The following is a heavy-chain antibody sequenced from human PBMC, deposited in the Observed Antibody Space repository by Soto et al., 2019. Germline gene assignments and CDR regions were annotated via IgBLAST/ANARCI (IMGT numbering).Heavy chain of an antibody. CDR3: AKDLGYGDYAPGY. J-gene: IGHJ4*02. D-gene: IGHD4-17*01. CDR1: GFTFSSYG. V-gene: IGHV3-30*18. Sequence: GGALRLSCAASGFTFSSYGMHWVRQAPGKGLEWVAVISYDGSNKYYADPVKGRFTISRDNSKNTLYLQMNSLRAEDTAVYYCAKDLGYGDYAPGYWGQGTLVTVSS. CDR2: ISYDGSNK.